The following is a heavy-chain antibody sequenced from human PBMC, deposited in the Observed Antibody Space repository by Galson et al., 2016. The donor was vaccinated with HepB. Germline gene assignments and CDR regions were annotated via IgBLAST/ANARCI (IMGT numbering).Heavy chain of an antibody. CDR1: GDSVSSNSAA. Sequence: CAISGDSVSSNSAAWNWIRQSPSRGLEWLGRTYYRSKWYNDYALSVKSRITINPDTSKNQFSLQLKSVTPEDTALYYCARDHEMRLGGSPFGVGVWGKGTTFTVSS. CDR3: ARDHEMRLGGSPFGVGV. V-gene: IGHV6-1*01. D-gene: IGHD3-16*01. CDR2: TYYRSKWYN. J-gene: IGHJ6*04.